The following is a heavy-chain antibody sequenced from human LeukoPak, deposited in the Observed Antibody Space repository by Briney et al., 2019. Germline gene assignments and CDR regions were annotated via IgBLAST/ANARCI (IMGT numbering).Heavy chain of an antibody. CDR3: TTAPAAFDI. J-gene: IGHJ3*02. CDR2: IKSKTDGGTT. V-gene: IGHV3-15*01. CDR1: GFTFSNAW. Sequence: PGGSLRLSGTASGFTFSNAWMSWVRQAPGKGLEWVGRIKSKTDGGTTDYAAPVKDRFTISRDDSKDTLFLQMNSLKIEDTAVYYCTTAPAAFDIWGQGTMVTVSS.